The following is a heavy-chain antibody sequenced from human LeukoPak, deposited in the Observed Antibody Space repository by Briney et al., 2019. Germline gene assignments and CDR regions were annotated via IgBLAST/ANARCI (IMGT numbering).Heavy chain of an antibody. D-gene: IGHD1/OR15-1a*01. Sequence: GRSLRLSCAASGFTFSSYGMHWVRQAPGKGLEWVAVISYDGSNKYYADSVKGRFTISRDNSKNTLYLQMNSLRAEDTAVYYCAKDLSSLWGGPNNDAFDIWGQGTMVTVSS. CDR3: AKDLSSLWGGPNNDAFDI. CDR1: GFTFSSYG. J-gene: IGHJ3*02. V-gene: IGHV3-30*18. CDR2: ISYDGSNK.